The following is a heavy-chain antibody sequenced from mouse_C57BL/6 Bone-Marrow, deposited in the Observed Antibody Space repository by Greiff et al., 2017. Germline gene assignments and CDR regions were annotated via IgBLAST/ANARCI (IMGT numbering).Heavy chain of an antibody. CDR3: ARKIYYSNSYFDY. J-gene: IGHJ2*01. D-gene: IGHD2-5*01. Sequence: EVKLVESGGGLVKPGGSLKLSCAASGFTFSSYAMSWVRQTPEKRLEWVATISDGGSYTYYPDNVKGRFTISRDNAKNNLYLQMSHLKSEDTAMXYCARKIYYSNSYFDYWGQGTTLTVSS. CDR1: GFTFSSYA. V-gene: IGHV5-4*03. CDR2: ISDGGSYT.